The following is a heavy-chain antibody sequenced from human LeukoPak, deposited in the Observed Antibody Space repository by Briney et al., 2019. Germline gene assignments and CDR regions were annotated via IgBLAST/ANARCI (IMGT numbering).Heavy chain of an antibody. D-gene: IGHD3-10*01. CDR2: IYYSGST. CDR3: ARHVRLYYYGSGS. V-gene: IGHV4-39*01. CDR1: GGSISSSSYY. J-gene: IGHJ4*02. Sequence: PSETLSLTCTVSGGSISSSSYYWGWIRQPPGKGLEWIGSIYYSGSTYYNPSLKSRVTISVDTSKNQFSLKLSSVTAADTAVYYCARHVRLYYYGSGSWGQGTLVTVSS.